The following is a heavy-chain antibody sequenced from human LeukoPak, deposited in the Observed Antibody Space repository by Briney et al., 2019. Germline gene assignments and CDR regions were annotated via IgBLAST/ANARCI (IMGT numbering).Heavy chain of an antibody. CDR1: GFAFSSYA. V-gene: IGHV3-30-3*01. Sequence: GRSLRLSCAASGFAFSSYAMHWVRQAPGKGLEWVAVISYDGSNKYYADSVKGRLTISRDNSKNTLYLQMNSLRAEDTAVYYCARITVRGVEEDYWGQGTLVTVSS. CDR2: ISYDGSNK. CDR3: ARITVRGVEEDY. D-gene: IGHD3-10*01. J-gene: IGHJ4*02.